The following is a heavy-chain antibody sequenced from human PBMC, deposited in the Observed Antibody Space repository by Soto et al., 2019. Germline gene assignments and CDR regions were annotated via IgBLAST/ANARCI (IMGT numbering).Heavy chain of an antibody. CDR3: VRDLEGASTWGYHFDF. D-gene: IGHD1-26*01. Sequence: QVQLVESGGGVVQPGRSLRLSCAASGFTFSSYGMHWVRQAPGKGLEWVAVIWYDGKSQYYADSVKGRFTISRDNSKNTLYLLMTSLRVEDAAVYYCVRDLEGASTWGYHFDFWGQGTLLTVSS. CDR1: GFTFSSYG. J-gene: IGHJ4*02. V-gene: IGHV3-33*01. CDR2: IWYDGKSQ.